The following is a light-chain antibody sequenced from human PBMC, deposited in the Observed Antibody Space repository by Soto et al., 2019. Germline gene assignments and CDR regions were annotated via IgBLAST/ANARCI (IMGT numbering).Light chain of an antibody. Sequence: QSVLTQPASVSGSPGLSITISCTGTSSDVGAYNYVSWFQQHPGKAHKLMIFEVSNRPSGVSNRFSGSKSGNTASLTISGLQAEDEADYYCSAYKTSSSWLFGGGTKATVL. V-gene: IGLV2-14*01. CDR3: SAYKTSSSWL. CDR2: EVS. CDR1: SSDVGAYNY. J-gene: IGLJ3*02.